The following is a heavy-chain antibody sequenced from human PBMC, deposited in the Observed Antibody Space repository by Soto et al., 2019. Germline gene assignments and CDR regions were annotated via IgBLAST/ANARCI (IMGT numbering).Heavy chain of an antibody. J-gene: IGHJ4*02. CDR2: MNPNSGKT. Sequence: VNVSYKASGYTFTSYDINWVRQSTGQGLEWMGWMNPNSGKTGYAQKFQGRVTMTRNTSISTAYMELSSLRSEDTAVYYCARSTTGIYHFTQSWGKGTLVTVSS. V-gene: IGHV1-8*01. CDR3: ARSTTGIYHFTQS. CDR1: GYTFTSYD. D-gene: IGHD1-1*01.